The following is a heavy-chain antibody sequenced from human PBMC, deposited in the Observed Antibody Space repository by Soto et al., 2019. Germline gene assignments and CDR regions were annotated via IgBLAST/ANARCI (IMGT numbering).Heavy chain of an antibody. D-gene: IGHD2-2*01. CDR2: IYYSGST. CDR1: GGSFSGYY. J-gene: IGHJ6*02. CDR3: ARAVVVPAATFPDHYYYYYGMDV. V-gene: IGHV4-59*01. Sequence: SETLSLTCAVYGGSFSGYYWSWIRQPPGKGLEWIGYIYYSGSTNYNPSLKSRVTISVDTSKNQFSLKLSSVTAADTAVYYCARAVVVPAATFPDHYYYYYGMDVWGQGTTVTVSS.